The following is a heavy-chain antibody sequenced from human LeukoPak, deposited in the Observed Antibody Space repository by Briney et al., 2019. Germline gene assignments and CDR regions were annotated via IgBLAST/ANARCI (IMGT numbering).Heavy chain of an antibody. V-gene: IGHV4-39*07. J-gene: IGHJ4*02. D-gene: IGHD3-22*01. CDR1: GGSMSNIYY. Sequence: SETLSLTCNVSGGSMSNIYYWGWIRQPPGKGLEWIGNIFYSGITYYNPSLRSRVNIAIDTSKSQFSLKLTSVTAADTAVYYCARVNTDYYDHLSIDYWGQGTLVTVSS. CDR3: ARVNTDYYDHLSIDY. CDR2: IFYSGIT.